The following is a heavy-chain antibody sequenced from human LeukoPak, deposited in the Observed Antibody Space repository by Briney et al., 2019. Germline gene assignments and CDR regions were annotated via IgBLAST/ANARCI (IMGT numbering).Heavy chain of an antibody. CDR2: INQDGSAK. CDR1: GFTFSDYW. CDR3: TRRKFYGDYDPFDY. V-gene: IGHV3-7*01. D-gene: IGHD4-17*01. Sequence: PGGSLRLSCAASGFTFSDYWMSWARQAPGKGLEWVANINQDGSAKYYVDSVKGRFAVSRDNAKNSLYLQINGLRAEDTAVYYCTRRKFYGDYDPFDYWGQGTLVTVSS. J-gene: IGHJ4*02.